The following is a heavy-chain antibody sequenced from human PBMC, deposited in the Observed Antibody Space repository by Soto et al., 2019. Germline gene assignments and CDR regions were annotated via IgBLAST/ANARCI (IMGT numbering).Heavy chain of an antibody. Sequence: QGLLIQSGAEVRRPGATVKISCKASENTFTNFFFHWVRQAPGRSLEWLGMVNPTFGVTKYEQRFQGRLTMTGDTSTSTVFLEVRGLTSNDTALYFCARVTYGEYNFLDSWGHGTLVTVSS. J-gene: IGHJ5*01. D-gene: IGHD4-17*01. CDR2: VNPTFGVT. CDR1: ENTFTNFF. V-gene: IGHV1-46*01. CDR3: ARVTYGEYNFLDS.